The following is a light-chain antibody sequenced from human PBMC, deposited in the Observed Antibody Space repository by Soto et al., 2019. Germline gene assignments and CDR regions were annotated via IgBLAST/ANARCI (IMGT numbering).Light chain of an antibody. CDR3: SSYTSSSTG. CDR2: DVS. Sequence: QSVLTQPASVSGSPGQSITISCTGTSSDVGGYNYVSWYQQHPGKAPKLMIYDVSNRPSGVSNRFSGSKSGNTASLTISGLQAEDEADYYCSSYTSSSTGFGGGTKLTVL. CDR1: SSDVGGYNY. J-gene: IGLJ2*01. V-gene: IGLV2-14*01.